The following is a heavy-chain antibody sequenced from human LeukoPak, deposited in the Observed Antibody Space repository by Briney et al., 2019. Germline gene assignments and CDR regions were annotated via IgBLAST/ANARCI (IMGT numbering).Heavy chain of an antibody. J-gene: IGHJ3*02. CDR1: AYTFNDYY. CDR3: ARRSRNGLDAFDI. D-gene: IGHD2-8*01. V-gene: IGHV1-2*02. Sequence: ASVKVSCRASAYTFNDYYVHWVRQAPGQGLQWMGWISPNSGDAEYAQKFQGRFTMTRDRSISTAYMDLGRLTSDDTAVYYCARRSRNGLDAFDIWGQGTMVTVSS. CDR2: ISPNSGDA.